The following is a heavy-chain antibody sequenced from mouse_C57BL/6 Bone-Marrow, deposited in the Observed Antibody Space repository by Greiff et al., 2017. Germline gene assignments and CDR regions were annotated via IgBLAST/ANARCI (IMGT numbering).Heavy chain of an antibody. J-gene: IGHJ4*01. CDR1: GYTFTDYD. V-gene: IGHV1-26*01. Sequence: EVQLQQSGPELVKPGASVKISCTASGYTFTDYDMTWVKQSHGKSLEWVGDINPNNGGTSYNQKFKGKDTLTVDKSSSTVYMEIRSLTSEYSAVYYCARDYEYDGGGLDYWGQGTSVTVSS. CDR2: INPNNGGT. CDR3: ARDYEYDGGGLDY. D-gene: IGHD2-4*01.